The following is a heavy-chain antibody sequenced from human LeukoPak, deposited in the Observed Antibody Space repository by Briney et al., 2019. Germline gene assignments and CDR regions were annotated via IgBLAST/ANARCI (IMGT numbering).Heavy chain of an antibody. CDR2: ISYDGGNK. CDR3: AKGQRLVLDWFDP. Sequence: PGGSLRLSCAASGFTFSSYGMHWVRQAPGKGLEWVAVISYDGGNKYYADSVKGRFTISRDNSKNTLYLQMSSLRAEDTAVYYCAKGQRLVLDWFDPWGQGTLVTVSS. D-gene: IGHD6-13*01. J-gene: IGHJ5*02. CDR1: GFTFSSYG. V-gene: IGHV3-30*18.